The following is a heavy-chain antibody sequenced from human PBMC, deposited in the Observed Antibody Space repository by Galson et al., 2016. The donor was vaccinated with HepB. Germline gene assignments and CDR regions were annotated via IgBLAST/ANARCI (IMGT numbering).Heavy chain of an antibody. D-gene: IGHD3-3*01. J-gene: IGHJ4*02. CDR1: GFTVRNNY. CDR2: LYSGGST. CDR3: ARDQLDFWSGYFGY. Sequence: SLRLSCAASGFTVRNNYMSWVRQAPGKGLEWVSVLYSGGSTYYADSVKGRFTISRDNSKNTLYLQMNSLRAEDTAVYYCARDQLDFWSGYFGYWGQGTLVTVSS. V-gene: IGHV3-66*01.